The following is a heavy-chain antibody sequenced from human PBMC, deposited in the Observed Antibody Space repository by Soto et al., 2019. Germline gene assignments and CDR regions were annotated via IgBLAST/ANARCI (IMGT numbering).Heavy chain of an antibody. CDR1: GYSFTSLD. CDR3: ARGVSAGVDY. CDR2: MEPRTGTT. J-gene: IGHJ4*02. V-gene: IGHV1-8*01. Sequence: QVQLVQSGAEVREPGASVKVSCKASGYSFTSLDINWVRQTAGQGLEWMGWMEPRTGTTGYAQKFQGRVTMTRATSINTAYMELTTLTSDDTAFYYCARGVSAGVDYWGQGTLVTVSS. D-gene: IGHD1-26*01.